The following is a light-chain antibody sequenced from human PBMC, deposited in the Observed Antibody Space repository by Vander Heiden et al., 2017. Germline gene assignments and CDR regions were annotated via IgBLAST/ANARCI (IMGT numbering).Light chain of an antibody. CDR1: QGISRY. J-gene: IGKJ1*01. V-gene: IGKV1-8*01. CDR2: AAS. CDR3: QQYYSYPRT. Sequence: AIRMTQSPSSFSASTGDSVTITCRASQGISRYLAWYQQKPGKAPKLLIYAASTLQSWVPSRFSGSGSGTDFTLTISCLQSEDFATYYCQQYYSYPRTFGQGTKVEIK.